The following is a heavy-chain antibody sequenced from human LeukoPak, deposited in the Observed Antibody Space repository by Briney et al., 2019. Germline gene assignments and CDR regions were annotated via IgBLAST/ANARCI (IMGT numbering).Heavy chain of an antibody. V-gene: IGHV3-7*01. Sequence: TGGSLRLSCAASGFTFSSYWMSWVRQAPGKGLEWVANIKQDGSEKYYVDSVKGRFTISRDNARNSLYLQMNSLRAEDTAVYYCARFPYYFYYYMDVWGKGTTVTISS. J-gene: IGHJ6*03. CDR2: IKQDGSEK. CDR1: GFTFSSYW. CDR3: ARFPYYFYYYMDV.